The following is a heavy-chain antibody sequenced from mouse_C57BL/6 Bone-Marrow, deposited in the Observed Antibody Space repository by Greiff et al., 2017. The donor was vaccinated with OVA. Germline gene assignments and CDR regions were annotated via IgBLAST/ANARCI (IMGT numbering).Heavy chain of an antibody. J-gene: IGHJ4*01. D-gene: IGHD1-1*01. CDR1: GYTFTDYY. CDR2: INPNNGGT. Sequence: VQLQQSGPELVKPGASVKISCKASGYTFTDYYMNWVKQSHGKSLEWIGDINPNNGGTSYNQKFKGKATLTVDKSSSTAYMELRSLTSEDSAVSVSVFITPVVDYAMDYWGQGTSVTVSS. CDR3: VFITPVVDYAMDY. V-gene: IGHV1-26*01.